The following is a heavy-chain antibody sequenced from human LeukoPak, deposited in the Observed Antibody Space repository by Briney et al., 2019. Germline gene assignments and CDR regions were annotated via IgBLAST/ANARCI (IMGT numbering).Heavy chain of an antibody. CDR3: ARDPSSPSIAAAGPHFDY. CDR1: GFTFSDSY. D-gene: IGHD6-13*01. Sequence: GGSLRLSCAASGFTFSDSYMTWIRQAPGKGLEWVSYISNSGSSIYYADSVKGRFTTSRDNAKNSLYLQMNSLRAEDTAVYYCARDPSSPSIAAAGPHFDYWGQGTLVTVSS. J-gene: IGHJ4*02. V-gene: IGHV3-11*04. CDR2: ISNSGSSI.